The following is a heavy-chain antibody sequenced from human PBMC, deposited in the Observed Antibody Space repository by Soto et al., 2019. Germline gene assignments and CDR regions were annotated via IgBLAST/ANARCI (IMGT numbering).Heavy chain of an antibody. CDR2: ISYDGSNK. CDR1: GFTFSSYA. J-gene: IGHJ1*01. Sequence: QVQLVESGGGVVQPGRSLRLSCAASGFTFSSYAMHWVRQAPGKGLEWVAVISYDGSNKYYADSVKGRFTISRDNSKNTLYLQMNSLRAEDTAVYYCARDTGIRRYCSSTSCSFPEYFQHWGQGTLVTVSS. D-gene: IGHD2-2*01. CDR3: ARDTGIRRYCSSTSCSFPEYFQH. V-gene: IGHV3-30-3*01.